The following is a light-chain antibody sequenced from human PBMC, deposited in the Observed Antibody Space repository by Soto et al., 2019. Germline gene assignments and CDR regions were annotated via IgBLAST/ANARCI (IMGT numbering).Light chain of an antibody. V-gene: IGKV1-9*01. CDR1: QAISSY. CDR2: AAS. Sequence: DIQLTQAPSFLSACAGDRVSITCLASQAISSYLAWHQQKPGRAPKLLIYAASTLQSGVPSRFSGSGSGTEFTLTITSLQPEDFATYYCQQLNSFPITFGQGARLEIK. J-gene: IGKJ5*01. CDR3: QQLNSFPIT.